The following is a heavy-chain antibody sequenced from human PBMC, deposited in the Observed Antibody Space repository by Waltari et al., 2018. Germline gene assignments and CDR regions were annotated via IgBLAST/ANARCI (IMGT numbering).Heavy chain of an antibody. J-gene: IGHJ4*02. CDR2: IKTKAEGETT. Sequence: EVRLVESGGGLVKPGGSLRLSCAASGFIFKAAGMSWVRQAPGKWLEWVGRIKTKAEGETTDYAGPVKGRFTISRDDAANNLFLQMNSLKIDDTAVYYCATEGLIYTSLDIYDFWGQGSLVAVSS. V-gene: IGHV3-15*01. CDR3: ATEGLIYTSLDIYDF. CDR1: GFIFKAAG. D-gene: IGHD2-2*03.